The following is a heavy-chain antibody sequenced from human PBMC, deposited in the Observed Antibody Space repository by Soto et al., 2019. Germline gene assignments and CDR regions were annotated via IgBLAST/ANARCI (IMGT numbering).Heavy chain of an antibody. D-gene: IGHD5-18*01. J-gene: IGHJ3*02. CDR2: ISAYNGNT. Sequence: ASVKVSCKASGYTLTSYGISWVRQAPGQGLEWMGWISAYNGNTNYAQKLQGRVTMTTDTSTSTAYMELRSLRSDDTAVYYCARGSVDTAIHDAFDIWGQGTMVTVSS. CDR1: GYTLTSYG. CDR3: ARGSVDTAIHDAFDI. V-gene: IGHV1-18*04.